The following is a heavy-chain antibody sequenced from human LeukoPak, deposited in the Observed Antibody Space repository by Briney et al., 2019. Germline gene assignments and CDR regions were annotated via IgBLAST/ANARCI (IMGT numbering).Heavy chain of an antibody. J-gene: IGHJ4*01. D-gene: IGHD3-10*01. V-gene: IGHV1-2*02. CDR2: INPNSGGT. CDR3: ARNRYGSGSYYNVDLDY. Sequence: GASVKVSCKASGYTFTGYYMHWVRQAPGQGLEWMGWINPNSGGTNYAQKFQGRVTMTRDTSISTAYMELSRLRSDDTAVYYCARNRYGSGSYYNVDLDYWGHGTLVTVSS. CDR1: GYTFTGYY.